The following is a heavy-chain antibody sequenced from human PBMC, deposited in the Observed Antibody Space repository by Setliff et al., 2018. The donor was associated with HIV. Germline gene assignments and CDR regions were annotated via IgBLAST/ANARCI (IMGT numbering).Heavy chain of an antibody. CDR1: GFTLSDYY. J-gene: IGHJ4*02. CDR3: VRAAAGLDI. V-gene: IGHV3-72*01. CDR2: TRNKANGYIT. Sequence: LRLSCAASGFTLSDYYMDWVRQASGKGLEWVGRTRNKANGYITEYGASVQGRFTISRDNSKDSLSLQMNNPKAEDTAVYYCVRAAAGLDIWSQGIRVTVSS.